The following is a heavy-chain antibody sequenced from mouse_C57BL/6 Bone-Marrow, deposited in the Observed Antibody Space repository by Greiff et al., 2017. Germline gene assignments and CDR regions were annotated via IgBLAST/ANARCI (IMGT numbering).Heavy chain of an antibody. CDR3: ARLDYYAMDY. V-gene: IGHV5-6*01. CDR2: ISSGGSYT. CDR1: GFTFSSYG. Sequence: QLVESGGDLVKPGGSLKLSCAASGFTFSSYGMSWVRQTPDKRLEWVATISSGGSYTYYPDSVKGRFTISRDNAKNTLYLQMSSLKSEDTAMYYCARLDYYAMDYWGQGTSVTVSS. J-gene: IGHJ4*01.